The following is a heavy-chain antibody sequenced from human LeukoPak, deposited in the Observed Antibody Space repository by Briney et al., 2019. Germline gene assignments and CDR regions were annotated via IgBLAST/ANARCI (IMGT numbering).Heavy chain of an antibody. CDR1: GGSISSGGYY. Sequence: TLSLTCTVSGGSISSGGYYWSWIRQHPGKGLEWIGYIYYSGSTYYNPSLKSRVTISVDTSKNQFSLKLSSVTAADTAVYYCARGGAAALFMDVWGKGTTVTVSS. J-gene: IGHJ6*03. V-gene: IGHV4-31*03. CDR2: IYYSGST. CDR3: ARGGAAALFMDV. D-gene: IGHD6-13*01.